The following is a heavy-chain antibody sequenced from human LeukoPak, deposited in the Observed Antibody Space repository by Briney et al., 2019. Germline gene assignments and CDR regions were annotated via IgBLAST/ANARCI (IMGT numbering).Heavy chain of an antibody. CDR1: VGSFSGYY. CDR3: ARVFVGYYYDSSGYYVDY. J-gene: IGHJ4*02. D-gene: IGHD3-22*01. V-gene: IGHV4-34*01. Sequence: PSETLSLTCAGYVGSFSGYYWSWIRQPPGKGLEWIWEINHSGSTNYNPSLKSRVTISVDTSKNQFSLKLSSVTAADTAVYYCARVFVGYYYDSSGYYVDYWGQGTLVTVSS. CDR2: INHSGST.